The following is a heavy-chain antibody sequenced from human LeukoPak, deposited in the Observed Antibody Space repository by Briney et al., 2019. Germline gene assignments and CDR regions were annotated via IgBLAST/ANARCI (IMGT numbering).Heavy chain of an antibody. CDR3: ARFDYYYYMDV. V-gene: IGHV4-59*11. Sequence: SETLSLTCTVSGGSISSHYWSWIRQPPGKGLEWIGYIYYSGSTNYNPSLKSRVTISVDTSKNQFSLKLSSVTAADTAVYYCARFDYYYYMDVWGKGTTVTISS. CDR2: IYYSGST. CDR1: GGSISSHY. J-gene: IGHJ6*03.